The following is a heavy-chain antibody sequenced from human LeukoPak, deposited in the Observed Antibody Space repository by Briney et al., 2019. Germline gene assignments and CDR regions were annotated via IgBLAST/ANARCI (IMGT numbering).Heavy chain of an antibody. V-gene: IGHV3-11*06. Sequence: GGSLRLSCAASGFTFTDSYMTWVRQAPGKGLEWLSYISGSGDDTNYADSVRGRFTISRDNAKNSLYLQMNSLRAEDTAVYYCARDRRTMVRGVVYYFDYWGQGTLVTISS. D-gene: IGHD3-10*01. J-gene: IGHJ4*02. CDR2: ISGSGDDT. CDR1: GFTFTDSY. CDR3: ARDRRTMVRGVVYYFDY.